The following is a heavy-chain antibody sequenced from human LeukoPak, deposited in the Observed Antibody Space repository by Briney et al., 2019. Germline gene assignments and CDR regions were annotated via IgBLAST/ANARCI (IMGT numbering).Heavy chain of an antibody. J-gene: IGHJ4*02. D-gene: IGHD5-18*01. Sequence: GGSLRLSCAASGFTFSSYSMNWVRQAPGKGLEWVSSISSSSSYIYYADSVKGRFTISRDNSKNTLYLQMNSLRAEDTAVYYCARDDRGYSFDYWGQGTLVTVSS. CDR1: GFTFSSYS. CDR3: ARDDRGYSFDY. V-gene: IGHV3-21*04. CDR2: ISSSSSYI.